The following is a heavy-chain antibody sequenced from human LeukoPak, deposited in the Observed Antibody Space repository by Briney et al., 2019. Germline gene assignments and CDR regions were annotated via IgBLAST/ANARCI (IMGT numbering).Heavy chain of an antibody. D-gene: IGHD1-14*01. J-gene: IGHJ4*02. CDR1: GFTFSGYW. CDR3: AREDNRCFDY. Sequence: PGGSLRLSCAASGFTFSGYWMNWVRQAPGKGLEWVANIKQDGSEKYYVDSVKGRFTISRDNAKKSLYLQMNSLRAEDTAVYYCAREDNRCFDYWGQGTLVTVSS. CDR2: IKQDGSEK. V-gene: IGHV3-7*05.